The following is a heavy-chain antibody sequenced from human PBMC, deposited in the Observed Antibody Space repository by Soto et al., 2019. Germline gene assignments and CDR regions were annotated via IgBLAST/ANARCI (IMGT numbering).Heavy chain of an antibody. CDR2: IYYSGST. CDR3: ASTAHSSGWYSGGFDY. J-gene: IGHJ4*02. Sequence: PSETLSVTCTVSGGSISSYYWSWIRQPPGKGLEWIGYIYYSGSTNYNPSLKSRVTISVDTSKNQFSLKLSSVTAADTAVYYCASTAHSSGWYSGGFDYWGQGTLVTVSS. D-gene: IGHD6-19*01. V-gene: IGHV4-59*01. CDR1: GGSISSYY.